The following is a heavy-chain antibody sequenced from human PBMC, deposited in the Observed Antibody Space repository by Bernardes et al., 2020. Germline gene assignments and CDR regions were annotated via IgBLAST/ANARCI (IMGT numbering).Heavy chain of an antibody. CDR3: TTDRWELYMDYFDY. J-gene: IGHJ4*02. CDR1: GFTFSNAW. V-gene: IGHV3-15*07. CDR2: IKSEPDGGTT. Sequence: GGSLRLSCAASGFTFSNAWMNWVRQAPGKGLEWVGRIKSEPDGGTTDYAAPVKGRFTISRDDSKNTLYLQTNSLKTEDTAVYYCTTDRWELYMDYFDYWGQGTLVTVSS. D-gene: IGHD1-26*01.